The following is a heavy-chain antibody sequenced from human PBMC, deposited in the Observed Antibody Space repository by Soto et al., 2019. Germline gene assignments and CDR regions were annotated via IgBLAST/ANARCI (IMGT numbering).Heavy chain of an antibody. Sequence: ETLSLTCTVSGGSVSTGSYDWSWIRQPPGKGLEWIGKIFFTGSAHYNPSLRNRVTMSVDTSKDQFSLTLTSVTAADTAVYYCARDGHGMDVWGQGTTVTVSS. CDR2: IFFTGSA. V-gene: IGHV4-61*01. CDR3: ARDGHGMDV. CDR1: GGSVSTGSYD. J-gene: IGHJ6*02.